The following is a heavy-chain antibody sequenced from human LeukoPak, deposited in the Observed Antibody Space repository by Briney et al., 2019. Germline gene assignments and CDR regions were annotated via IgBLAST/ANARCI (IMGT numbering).Heavy chain of an antibody. D-gene: IGHD3-10*01. CDR1: GFTFSSYA. Sequence: GGSLRLSCAASGFTFSSYAMHWVHQAPGKGLEWVAVISYDGSNKYYADSVKGRFTISRDNSKNTLYLQMNSLRAEDTAVYYCARSITMVRGVIGYFDYWGQGTLVTVSS. CDR2: ISYDGSNK. CDR3: ARSITMVRGVIGYFDY. J-gene: IGHJ4*02. V-gene: IGHV3-30-3*01.